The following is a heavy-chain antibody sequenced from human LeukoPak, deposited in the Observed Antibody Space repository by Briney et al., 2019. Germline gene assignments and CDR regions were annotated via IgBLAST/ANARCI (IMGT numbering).Heavy chain of an antibody. CDR3: ARDEVRFPRVFQH. D-gene: IGHD3-10*01. CDR1: GGSISSYH. Sequence: SETLCLTCTVSGGSISSYHWSWIRQPPGKGLEWIGNIYYSGSTNYNPSLKSRVTISLDTSKDQFSLKLSSVTAADTAVYYCARDEVRFPRVFQHWGQGTLVTVSS. CDR2: IYYSGST. J-gene: IGHJ1*01. V-gene: IGHV4-59*01.